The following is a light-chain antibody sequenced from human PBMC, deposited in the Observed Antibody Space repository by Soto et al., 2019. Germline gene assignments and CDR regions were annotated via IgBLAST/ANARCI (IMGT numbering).Light chain of an antibody. V-gene: IGLV2-14*01. CDR2: EVS. CDR1: SSDVGGYNY. Sequence: QSALTQPASVSGSPGQSITISCTGTSSDVGGYNYVSWYQQHPGKVPKLMIYEVSNRPSGVSNRFSGSKSGNMASLTISGLQAEDEADYYCSSYTSSSTRVFGGGTKLTVL. CDR3: SSYTSSSTRV. J-gene: IGLJ3*02.